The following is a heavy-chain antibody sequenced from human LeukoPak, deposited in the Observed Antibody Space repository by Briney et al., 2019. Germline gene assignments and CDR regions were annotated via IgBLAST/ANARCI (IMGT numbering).Heavy chain of an antibody. CDR3: ARDSSSWYLPLD. J-gene: IGHJ4*02. CDR2: IYYSGST. CDR1: GGSISSYY. V-gene: IGHV4-59*12. D-gene: IGHD6-13*01. Sequence: SETLSLTCTVSGGSISSYYWSWIRQPPGKGLEWIGYIYYSGSTNYNPSLKSRVTISVDTSKNQFSLKLSSVTAADTAVYYCARDSSSWYLPLDWGQGTLVTVSS.